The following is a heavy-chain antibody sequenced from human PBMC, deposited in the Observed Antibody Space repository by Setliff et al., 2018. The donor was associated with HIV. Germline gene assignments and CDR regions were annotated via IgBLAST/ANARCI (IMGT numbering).Heavy chain of an antibody. CDR2: ISTSGSTI. V-gene: IGHV3-48*03. J-gene: IGHJ3*02. CDR3: ARESYYYGTTDNSHRGDALDI. CDR1: GFNFSSFE. Sequence: PGGSLRLSCVVSGFNFSSFEMNWVRQAPGKGLEWISYISTSGSTIYYADSVRGRFTISRDNAKSSLYLQMNSLRAEDTAVYFCARESYYYGTTDNSHRGDALDIWGHGTMVTVSS. D-gene: IGHD3-10*01.